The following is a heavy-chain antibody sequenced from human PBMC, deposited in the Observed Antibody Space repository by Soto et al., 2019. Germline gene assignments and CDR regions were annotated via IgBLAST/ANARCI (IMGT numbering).Heavy chain of an antibody. CDR3: AKGKISTTTYTSFDS. CDR2: ITFSGNTV. V-gene: IGHV3-11*01. J-gene: IGHJ5*01. CDR1: GFTFSDSY. Sequence: PGGSLRLSCAASGFTFSDSYMSWIRQAPGKGLEWISYITFSGNTVYYADSVKGRFTISRDNFKSSLYLQMSSLRAEDTAVYYCAKGKISTTTYTSFDSWGQGTLVTVS. D-gene: IGHD1-26*01.